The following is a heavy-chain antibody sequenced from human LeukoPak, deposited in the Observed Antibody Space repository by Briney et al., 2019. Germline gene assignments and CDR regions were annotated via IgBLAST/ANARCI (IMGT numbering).Heavy chain of an antibody. Sequence: PSETLSLTXTVSGGSISSGSYYWSWIRQPAGKGLEWIGRIYTSGSTNYNPSIKSRVTISVDTSKNQFSLKLSSVTAADTAVYYCARVEWGVFVDHWGQGTLVTVSS. CDR1: GGSISSGSYY. CDR2: IYTSGST. J-gene: IGHJ4*02. D-gene: IGHD1-26*01. CDR3: ARVEWGVFVDH. V-gene: IGHV4-61*02.